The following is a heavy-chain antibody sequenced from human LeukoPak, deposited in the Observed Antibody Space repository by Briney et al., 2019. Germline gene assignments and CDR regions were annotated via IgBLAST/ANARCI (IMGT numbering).Heavy chain of an antibody. D-gene: IGHD6-25*01. CDR3: ARDTARGDFDY. Sequence: SGGSLRLSCAASGFTFSHYWMSWVRQAPGKGLEWVANIKHDGSTKYYVDSVKGRFTISRDNAKNSLSLQMSSLRAEDSSVYYCARDTARGDFDYWGQGTLVAVSS. V-gene: IGHV3-7*01. CDR2: IKHDGSTK. CDR1: GFTFSHYW. J-gene: IGHJ4*02.